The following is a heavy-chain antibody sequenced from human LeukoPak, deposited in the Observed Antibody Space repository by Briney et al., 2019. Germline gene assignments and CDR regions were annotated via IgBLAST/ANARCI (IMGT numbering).Heavy chain of an antibody. V-gene: IGHV3-7*01. CDR2: IKQDGSEI. CDR3: ARDGSSFDY. Sequence: GGSLRLSCAASGFTFSNYWMGWVRQALGKGLEWVANIKQDGSEIYYVDSVKGRFTISRDNAKNSLYLQMNSLRAEDTAVYYCARDGSSFDYWGLGTLVTVSS. CDR1: GFTFSNYW. J-gene: IGHJ4*02. D-gene: IGHD3-10*01.